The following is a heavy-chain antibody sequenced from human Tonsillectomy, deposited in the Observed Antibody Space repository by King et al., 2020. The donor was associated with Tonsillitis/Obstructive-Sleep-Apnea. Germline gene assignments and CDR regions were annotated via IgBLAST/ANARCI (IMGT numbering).Heavy chain of an antibody. CDR2: ISSSGSYI. J-gene: IGHJ6*02. Sequence: VQLVESGGGLVKPGGSLRLSCAASGFTFSSYSMNWVRQAPGKGLEWVSSISSSGSYIYYADSVKGRFTISRDNAKNSLYLQMNSLRAEDTAPYYCARDYCSSTSCYEDYYYYYGMDVWGQGTTVTVSS. CDR3: ARDYCSSTSCYEDYYYYYGMDV. CDR1: GFTFSSYS. D-gene: IGHD2-2*01. V-gene: IGHV3-21*01.